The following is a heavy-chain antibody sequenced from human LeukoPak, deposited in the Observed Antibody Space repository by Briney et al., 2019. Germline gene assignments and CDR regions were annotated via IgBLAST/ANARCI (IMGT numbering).Heavy chain of an antibody. J-gene: IGHJ4*02. D-gene: IGHD1-26*01. CDR1: GFTFDDYA. CDR2: ISWNSGSI. CDR3: AKDTRGYSGSFDHFDY. V-gene: IGHV3-9*01. Sequence: AGGSLRLSCAASGFTFDDYAMHWVRQAPGKGLEWVSGISWNSGSIGYADSVKGRFTISRDNAKNSLYLQMNSLRAEDTALYYCAKDTRGYSGSFDHFDYWGQGTLVTVSS.